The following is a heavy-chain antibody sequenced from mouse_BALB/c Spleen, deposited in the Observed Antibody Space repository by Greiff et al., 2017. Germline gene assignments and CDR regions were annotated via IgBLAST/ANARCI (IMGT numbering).Heavy chain of an antibody. J-gene: IGHJ1*01. CDR3: ARSPLLTTVVATKYFDV. CDR2: ISYSGST. Sequence: EVKLQESGPSLVKPSQTLSLTCSVTGDSITSGYWNWIRKFPGNKLEYMGYISYSGSTYYNPSLKSRISITRDTSKNQYYLQLNSVTTEDTATYYCARSPLLTTVVATKYFDVWGAGTTVTVSS. V-gene: IGHV3-8*02. D-gene: IGHD1-1*01. CDR1: GDSITSGY.